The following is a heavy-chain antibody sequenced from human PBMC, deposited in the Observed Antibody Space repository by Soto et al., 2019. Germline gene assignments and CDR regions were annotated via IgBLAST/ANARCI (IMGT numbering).Heavy chain of an antibody. J-gene: IGHJ6*03. CDR1: GFTFDDYA. Sequence: GGSLRLSCAASGFTFDDYAMHWVRQAPGKGLEWVSGISWNSGSIGYADSVKGRFTISRDNAKNSLYLQMNSLRAEDTALYYCAKYGSGYGKYYYYMDVWGKGTTVTVSS. D-gene: IGHD3-22*01. CDR3: AKYGSGYGKYYYYMDV. CDR2: ISWNSGSI. V-gene: IGHV3-9*01.